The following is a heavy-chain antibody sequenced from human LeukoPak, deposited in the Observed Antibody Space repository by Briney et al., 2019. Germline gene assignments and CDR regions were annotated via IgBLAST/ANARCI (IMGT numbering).Heavy chain of an antibody. J-gene: IGHJ4*02. Sequence: GGSLRLSCAASGFTFSSYGMHWVRQAPGKGLEWVAVISYDGSNKYYADSVKGRFTISRDNSKNTLYLQMNSLRDEDTAVYYCARETHWGQGTLVTVSS. CDR1: GFTFSSYG. CDR3: ARETH. CDR2: ISYDGSNK. V-gene: IGHV3-30*03.